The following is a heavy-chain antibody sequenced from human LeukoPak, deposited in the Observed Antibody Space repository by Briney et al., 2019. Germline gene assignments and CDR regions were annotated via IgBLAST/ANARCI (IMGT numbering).Heavy chain of an antibody. CDR3: ARETGYNWNDEGYFDY. CDR1: GGTFSSYA. CDR2: IIPIFGTA. D-gene: IGHD1-1*01. V-gene: IGHV1-69*13. Sequence: GASVKVSCKASGGTFSSYAISWVRQAPGQGLEWMGGIIPIFGTANYAQKFQGRVTITAGESTSTAYMELSSLRSEDTAVYYCARETGYNWNDEGYFDYWGQGTLVTVSS. J-gene: IGHJ4*02.